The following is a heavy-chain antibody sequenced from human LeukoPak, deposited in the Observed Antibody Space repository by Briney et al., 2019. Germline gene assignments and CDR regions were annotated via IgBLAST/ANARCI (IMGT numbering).Heavy chain of an antibody. Sequence: GESLRLSCAASGFTFNAYGMHWVRQAPGKGLEWVAFIRYDGINKDYADSVKGRFTFSRDSSKDTLYLQMSSLRTEDTAVYYCAKDMGSHGSGSYYAFDIWGQGTMVTVSS. CDR1: GFTFNAYG. J-gene: IGHJ3*02. CDR3: AKDMGSHGSGSYYAFDI. CDR2: IRYDGINK. V-gene: IGHV3-30*02. D-gene: IGHD3-10*01.